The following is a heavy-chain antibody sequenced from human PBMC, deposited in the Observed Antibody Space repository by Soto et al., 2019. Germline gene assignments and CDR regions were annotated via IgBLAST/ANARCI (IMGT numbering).Heavy chain of an antibody. CDR3: ARAVLPATAPFDY. D-gene: IGHD2-2*01. V-gene: IGHV4-59*01. Sequence: QVQLQESGPRLVKPSETLSLTCIVSGGSISNYYWSWIRQLPGKGLEWIGYIYYSGSTNYNPSLQSRVTISVDTSKNQFSLKLSSVTAADTAVYYCARAVLPATAPFDYWGQGTLVTVSS. J-gene: IGHJ4*02. CDR1: GGSISNYY. CDR2: IYYSGST.